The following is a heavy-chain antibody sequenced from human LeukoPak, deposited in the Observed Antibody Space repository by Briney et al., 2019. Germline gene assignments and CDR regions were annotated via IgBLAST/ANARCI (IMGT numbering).Heavy chain of an antibody. D-gene: IGHD3-22*01. CDR2: IKQDGSEK. CDR3: ARDLYYYDSSGYYDY. CDR1: GLTFSSYW. Sequence: PGGSLRLSCAASGLTFSSYWMSWVRQAPGKGLEWVANIKQDGSEKYYVDSVKGRFTISRDNAKNSLYLQMNSLRAEDTAVYYCARDLYYYDSSGYYDYWGQGTLVTVSS. J-gene: IGHJ4*02. V-gene: IGHV3-7*01.